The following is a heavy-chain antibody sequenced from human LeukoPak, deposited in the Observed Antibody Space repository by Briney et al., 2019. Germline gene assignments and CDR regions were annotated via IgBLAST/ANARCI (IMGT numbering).Heavy chain of an antibody. CDR2: ISGSGDYT. Sequence: GGSLRLSCAASGFTFSSHGMSWVRQAPGKGLEWVSTISGSGDYTYYADSVKGRFTVSRDNSKSTLYLQMTSLRPEDTAIYYCAKRNTMVRGGPCFDYWGQGVLVTVSS. J-gene: IGHJ4*02. CDR1: GFTFSSHG. CDR3: AKRNTMVRGGPCFDY. V-gene: IGHV3-23*01. D-gene: IGHD3-10*01.